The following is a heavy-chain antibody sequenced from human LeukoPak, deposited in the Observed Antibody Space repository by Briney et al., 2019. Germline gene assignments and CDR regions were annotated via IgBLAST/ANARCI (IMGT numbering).Heavy chain of an antibody. D-gene: IGHD6-19*01. CDR2: TYYRSKRYN. Sequence: SQTLSLTCAISGDSVSSNSAAGNWIRQSPSRGLEWRGRTYYRSKRYNDYAVPVKSHITINPDTSKNQFPLQLSSVTPEDTAVYYCARDSLAVDGTPHDRFDPWGQGTLVTVSS. CDR1: GDSVSSNSAA. V-gene: IGHV6-1*01. CDR3: ARDSLAVDGTPHDRFDP. J-gene: IGHJ5*02.